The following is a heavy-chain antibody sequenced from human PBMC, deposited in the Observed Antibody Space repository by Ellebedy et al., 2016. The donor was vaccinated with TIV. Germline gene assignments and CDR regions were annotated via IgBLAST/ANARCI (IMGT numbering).Heavy chain of an antibody. V-gene: IGHV4-31*03. D-gene: IGHD3-16*01. CDR3: ANGGSLSYGIFDY. Sequence: SETLSLTCTISGASISDVGSYWSWIRQIPGKGLEWIGYVYHLGNTYYTPSLKSRVAISVDSSKNQFSLKLNSVTAADTGVYYCANGGSLSYGIFDYWGQGNLVTVSS. CDR2: VYHLGNT. CDR1: GASISDVGSY. J-gene: IGHJ4*02.